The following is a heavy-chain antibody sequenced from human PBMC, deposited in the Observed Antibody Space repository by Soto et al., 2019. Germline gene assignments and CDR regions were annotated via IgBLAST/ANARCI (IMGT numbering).Heavy chain of an antibody. J-gene: IGHJ4*02. CDR3: ARLQIAAAGRLDY. V-gene: IGHV4-59*12. D-gene: IGHD6-13*01. CDR2: IYYSGST. CDR1: GGSISSYY. Sequence: SETLSLTCTVSGGSISSYYWSWIRQPPGKGLEWIGYIYYSGSTNYNPSLKSRVTISVDTSKNQFSLQWSSLKASDTAMYYCARLQIAAAGRLDYWGQGTLVTVSS.